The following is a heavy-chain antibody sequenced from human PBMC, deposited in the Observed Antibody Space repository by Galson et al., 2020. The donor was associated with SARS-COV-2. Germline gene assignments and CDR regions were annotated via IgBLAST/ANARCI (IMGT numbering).Heavy chain of an antibody. Sequence: SETLSLTCNVPGGYSYHWNWVRLSAGKGLEWLGRVYSSGRTTYNPSVSGRITVSLDTSTGLVSLKLRSVTAADTAVYFCARGSGMYYGSIDHWGQEIRVLVSS. CDR2: VYSSGRT. CDR1: GGYSYH. V-gene: IGHV4-4*07. CDR3: ARGSGMYYGSIDH. D-gene: IGHD3-10*01. J-gene: IGHJ4*02.